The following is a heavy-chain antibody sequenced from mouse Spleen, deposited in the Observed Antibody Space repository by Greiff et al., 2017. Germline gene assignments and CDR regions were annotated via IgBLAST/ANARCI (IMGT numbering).Heavy chain of an antibody. D-gene: IGHD1-1*02. CDR3: ARRAGNYFDY. CDR2: ISYSGST. CDR1: GYSITSGYD. V-gene: IGHV3-1*01. J-gene: IGHJ2*01. Sequence: VQLKESGPGMVKPSQSLSLTCTVTGYSITSGYDWHWIRHFPGNKLEWMGYISYSGSTNYNPSLKSRISITHDTSKNHFFLKLNSVTTEDTATYYCARRAGNYFDYWGQGTTLTVSS.